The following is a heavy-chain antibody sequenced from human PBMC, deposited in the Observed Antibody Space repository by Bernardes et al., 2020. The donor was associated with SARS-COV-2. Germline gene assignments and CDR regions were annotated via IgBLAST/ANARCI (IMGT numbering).Heavy chain of an antibody. CDR1: GYTFTSYG. Sequence: ASVKVSCKASGYTFTSYGISWVRQAPGQGLEWMGWISAYNGNTNYAQKLQGRVTMTTDTSTSTAYMELRSLRSDDTAVYYCARVAGYCSSTSCLIYYYYYYMDVWGKGTTVTVSS. D-gene: IGHD2-2*01. J-gene: IGHJ6*03. CDR3: ARVAGYCSSTSCLIYYYYYYMDV. V-gene: IGHV1-18*01. CDR2: ISAYNGNT.